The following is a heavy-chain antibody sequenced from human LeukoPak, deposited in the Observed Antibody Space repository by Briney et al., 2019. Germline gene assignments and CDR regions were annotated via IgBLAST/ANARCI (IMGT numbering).Heavy chain of an antibody. CDR1: AFTFNTFDNFA. V-gene: IGHV3-49*04. D-gene: IGHD2-15*01. J-gene: IGHJ4*02. CDR3: TFRPGYYPTPESFDY. CDR2: IRSIAYGGTT. Sequence: GGSLRLSCSVSAFTFNTFDNFAMNWVRQAPGKGLEWVGFIRSIAYGGTTEYAASVKGRFTISRDDSKSIAYLQMNSLKTEDTAVYYCTFRPGYYPTPESFDYWGQGTLVTVS.